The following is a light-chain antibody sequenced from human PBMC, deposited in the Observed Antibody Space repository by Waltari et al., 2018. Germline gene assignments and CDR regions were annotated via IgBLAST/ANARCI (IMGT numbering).Light chain of an antibody. V-gene: IGLV1-44*01. J-gene: IGLJ3*02. CDR1: TSNTGSNT. CDR2: ATY. Sequence: QPVLTQAPSAAGTPGQTVTISCSGSTSNTGSNTTTWSQQVPGTAPNVLVFATYHRPSGVPDRFSASKSGTSASLVISGLQSEDEADYFCATWDDSLIGRVFGGGTKLTVL. CDR3: ATWDDSLIGRV.